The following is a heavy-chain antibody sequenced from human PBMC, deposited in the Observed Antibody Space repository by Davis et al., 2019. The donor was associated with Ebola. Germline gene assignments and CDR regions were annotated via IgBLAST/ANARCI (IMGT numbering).Heavy chain of an antibody. CDR2: IYQDGSEK. CDR1: GFTFNSYW. D-gene: IGHD2/OR15-2a*01. CDR3: ARDPLIIGDATTDS. V-gene: IGHV3-7*01. J-gene: IGHJ5*01. Sequence: GGSLRLSCAGSGFTFNSYWMTWVRQAPGKGLEWVANIYQDGSEKYHMDSVKGRFTISRDNAKNSLFLQMNSLGADDTAVYYCARDPLIIGDATTDSWGQGTLVTVSS.